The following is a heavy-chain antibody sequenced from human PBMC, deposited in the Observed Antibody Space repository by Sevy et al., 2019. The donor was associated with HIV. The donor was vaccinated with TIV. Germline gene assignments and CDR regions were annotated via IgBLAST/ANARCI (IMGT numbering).Heavy chain of an antibody. D-gene: IGHD2-15*01. CDR1: GYTLIEFS. V-gene: IGHV1-24*01. CDR2: FDPEDGET. J-gene: IGHJ4*02. CDR3: ATGLPGEYVDCSSCYSDYFDY. Sequence: ASVKVSCKVSGYTLIEFSMHWVRQAPGKGLEWMGGFDPEDGETIYAQRFQGRVTMTEDTSTDTAYMELSRLRSEDTAVYYCATGLPGEYVDCSSCYSDYFDYWGQGTLVTVSS.